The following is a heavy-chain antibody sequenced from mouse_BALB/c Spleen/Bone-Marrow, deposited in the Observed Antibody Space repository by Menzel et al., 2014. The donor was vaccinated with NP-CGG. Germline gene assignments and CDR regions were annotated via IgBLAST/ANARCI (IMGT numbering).Heavy chain of an antibody. CDR2: INPSSGYT. V-gene: IGHV1-4*01. CDR1: GYTFTSYT. Sequence: VQLVESGAELARPGASVKMSCKASGYTFTSYTMHWVNQRPGQGLEWIGYINPSSGYTNYNQKFKDKATLTADKSSSTAYMQLSSLTSEDSAVYYCARRYYGSTFDYWGQGTTLTVSS. D-gene: IGHD1-1*01. CDR3: ARRYYGSTFDY. J-gene: IGHJ2*01.